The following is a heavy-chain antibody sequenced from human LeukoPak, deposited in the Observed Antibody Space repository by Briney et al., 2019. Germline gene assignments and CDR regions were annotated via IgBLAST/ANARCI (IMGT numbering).Heavy chain of an antibody. D-gene: IGHD2-2*01. CDR3: ARQRGYCSSISCYAWFDP. CDR2: INHSGST. CDR1: GGSFSGYY. J-gene: IGHJ5*02. Sequence: TSETLSLTCAVYGGSFSGYYWSWIRQPPGKGLELIGEINHSGSTNYNPSLKSRVTISVDTSKNQFSLKLSSVTAADTAVYYCARQRGYCSSISCYAWFDPWGQGTPVTVSS. V-gene: IGHV4-34*01.